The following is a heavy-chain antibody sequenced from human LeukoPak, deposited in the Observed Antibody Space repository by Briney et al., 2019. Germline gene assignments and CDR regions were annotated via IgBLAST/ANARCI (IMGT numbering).Heavy chain of an antibody. D-gene: IGHD2-2*01. CDR1: GGSISSSSNY. CDR3: ARANLQYCTTTSCYVEDY. J-gene: IGHJ4*02. CDR2: IYYSGST. Sequence: SETLSLTCTVSGGSISSSSNYWGWIRQPPGKGLEWIGSIYYSGSTYYNPSLKSRVTISVDTSKNQFSLKLSSVTAADTAVYYCARANLQYCTTTSCYVEDYWGQGTLVTVSS. V-gene: IGHV4-39*07.